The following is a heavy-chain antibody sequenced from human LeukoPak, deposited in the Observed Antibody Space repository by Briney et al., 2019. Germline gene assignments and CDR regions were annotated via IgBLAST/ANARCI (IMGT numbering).Heavy chain of an antibody. Sequence: ASVKVSCKASGYTFTGYYMHWVRQAPGQGLEWMGWINPNSDGTNYAQKFQGRVTMTRDTSISTAYMELSRLRSDDTAVYYCARVRTYYYGSGSYANFDYWGQGTLVTVSS. CDR1: GYTFTGYY. J-gene: IGHJ4*02. CDR2: INPNSDGT. D-gene: IGHD3-10*01. V-gene: IGHV1-2*02. CDR3: ARVRTYYYGSGSYANFDY.